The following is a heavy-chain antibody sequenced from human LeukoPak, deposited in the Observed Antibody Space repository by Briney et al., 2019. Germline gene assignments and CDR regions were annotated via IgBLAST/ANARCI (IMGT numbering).Heavy chain of an antibody. Sequence: GASVTVSFKASGYTFTVYYMHWVRQAPGQGVEWMGWINPNSGGTNYAQKFQGRVTMTRDTSISTAYMELSRLRSDDTAVYYCASPRNNPNRIATAADYYYYGMDVWGQGTTVTVSS. D-gene: IGHD6-13*01. CDR3: ASPRNNPNRIATAADYYYYGMDV. CDR2: INPNSGGT. J-gene: IGHJ6*02. CDR1: GYTFTVYY. V-gene: IGHV1-2*02.